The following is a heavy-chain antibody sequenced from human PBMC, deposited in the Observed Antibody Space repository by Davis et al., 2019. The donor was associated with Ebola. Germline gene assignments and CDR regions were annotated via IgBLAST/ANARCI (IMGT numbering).Heavy chain of an antibody. Sequence: GESLKISCAASGFTFSSYGMHWVRQAPGKGLEWVAFIRYDGSNKYYADSVKGRFTISRDNSKNTLYLQMNSLRAEDTAVYYCAKSGMHYYGMDVWGQGTTVTVSS. D-gene: IGHD2-8*01. CDR2: IRYDGSNK. V-gene: IGHV3-30*02. J-gene: IGHJ6*02. CDR1: GFTFSSYG. CDR3: AKSGMHYYGMDV.